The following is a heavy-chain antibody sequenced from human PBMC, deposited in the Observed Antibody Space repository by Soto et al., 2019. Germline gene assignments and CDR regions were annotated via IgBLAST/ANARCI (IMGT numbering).Heavy chain of an antibody. V-gene: IGHV3-21*01. CDR2: ISKSDYT. CDR1: GFAFNNYG. J-gene: IGHJ4*02. Sequence: GGSLRLSCTVSGFAFNNYGINWVRQAPGKGLEWVSSISKSDYTYYSDSVKGRFTISRDNAKNSVSLQMNTLRVEDTAVYYCAREDSIIIPAVSDFWGQGTMVTVYS. CDR3: AREDSIIIPAVSDF. D-gene: IGHD2-2*01.